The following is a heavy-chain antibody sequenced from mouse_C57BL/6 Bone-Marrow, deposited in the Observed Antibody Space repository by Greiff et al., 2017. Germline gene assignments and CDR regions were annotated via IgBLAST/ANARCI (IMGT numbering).Heavy chain of an antibody. Sequence: VQLQQSGAELARPGASVKLSCKASGYTFTSYGISWVKQRTGQGLEWIGEIYPRSGNTSYNEKFKGKATLTVDKSSSTAYMKLRSLKSEDAAVYFSARGGGVGPLYAIDYWGQGTSVTVSS. CDR2: IYPRSGNT. D-gene: IGHD1-1*01. V-gene: IGHV1-81*01. CDR1: GYTFTSYG. J-gene: IGHJ4*01. CDR3: ARGGGVGPLYAIDY.